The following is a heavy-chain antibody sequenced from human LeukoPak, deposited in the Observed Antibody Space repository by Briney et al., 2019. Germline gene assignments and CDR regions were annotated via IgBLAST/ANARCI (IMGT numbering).Heavy chain of an antibody. D-gene: IGHD3-22*01. CDR2: ISSSSSYI. J-gene: IGHJ4*02. V-gene: IGHV3-21*01. Sequence: PGGSLRLSCAASGFTFSSYSMNWVRQAPGKGLEWVSSISSSSSYIYYADSVKGRFAISRDNSKNTLYLQMNSLRAEDTAVYYCARTPNYYDSSGFYPYYFDYWGQGTLVTVSS. CDR1: GFTFSSYS. CDR3: ARTPNYYDSSGFYPYYFDY.